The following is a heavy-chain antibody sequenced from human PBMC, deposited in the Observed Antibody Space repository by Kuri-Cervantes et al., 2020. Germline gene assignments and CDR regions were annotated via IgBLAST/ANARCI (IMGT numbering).Heavy chain of an antibody. CDR2: ISYDGSNK. CDR1: GFTFSSYG. J-gene: IGHJ3*02. CDR3: ARPMAAAGLNAFDI. V-gene: IGHV3-30*03. D-gene: IGHD6-13*01. Sequence: GGSLRLSCAATGFTFSSYGMHWVRQAPGKGLEWVAVISYDGSNKYYADSVKGRFTISRDNAKNTLYLQMNSLRAEDTAVYYCARPMAAAGLNAFDIWGQGTMVTVSS.